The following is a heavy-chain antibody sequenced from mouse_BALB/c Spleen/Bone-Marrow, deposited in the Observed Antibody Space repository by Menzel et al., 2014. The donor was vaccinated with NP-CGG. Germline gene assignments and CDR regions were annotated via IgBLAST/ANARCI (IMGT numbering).Heavy chain of an antibody. CDR3: ERNGIYTVIAKEYYFDY. CDR2: IFPGTGTT. Sequence: QVQLQQPGAELVKPGASVKLSCKASGYTFTSYWIQWVRQRPGQGLGWIGEIFPGTGTTYYNEKFKDKATLTIDTSSSTAFMKLSSLTSEDSASYFCERNGIYTVIAKEYYFDYWGQGSTLTVSS. D-gene: IGHD1-3*01. CDR1: GYTFTSYW. J-gene: IGHJ2*01. V-gene: IGHV1S132*01.